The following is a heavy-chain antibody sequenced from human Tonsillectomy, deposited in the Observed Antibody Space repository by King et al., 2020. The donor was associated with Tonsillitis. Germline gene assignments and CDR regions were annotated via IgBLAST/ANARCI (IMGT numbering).Heavy chain of an antibody. Sequence: VQLVESGGGLVQPGGSLRLSCAASGFTFSSYSMNWVRQAPGKGLEWVSYISSSSSTIYYADSVKGRFTISRDNAKNSLYLQMNSLRDEATAVYYCARAGMITFGGVIFGAFDIWRQGTMVTVSS. D-gene: IGHD3-16*02. CDR3: ARAGMITFGGVIFGAFDI. CDR2: ISSSSSTI. V-gene: IGHV3-48*02. CDR1: GFTFSSYS. J-gene: IGHJ3*02.